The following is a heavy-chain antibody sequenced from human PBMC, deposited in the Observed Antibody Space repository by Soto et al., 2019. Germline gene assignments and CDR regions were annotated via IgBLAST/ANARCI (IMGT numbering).Heavy chain of an antibody. CDR2: VYYSGST. CDR1: GASISSSY. J-gene: IGHJ5*02. V-gene: IGHV4-59*08. D-gene: IGHD2-21*02. CDR3: VRTARQGAVAPHWFDR. Sequence: SETLSLTCTVSGASISSSYWSWIRQSPGKGLEWIGYVYYSGSTNYNPSLKSRVTISVDTSKNQFSLKLTSVTAAETAVYYCVRTARQGAVAPHWFDRWGQGTQVTVSS.